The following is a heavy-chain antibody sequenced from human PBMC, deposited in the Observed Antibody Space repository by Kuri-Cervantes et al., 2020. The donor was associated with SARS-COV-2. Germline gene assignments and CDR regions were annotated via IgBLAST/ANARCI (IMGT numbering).Heavy chain of an antibody. CDR1: GYTLTELS. Sequence: ASVKVSCKVSGYTLTELSMHWVRQAPGKGLEWMGGFDPEDGETIYAQKFQGRVTMTRDTSTSTVYMELSSLTSEDTAIYYRYCAPKEGFDSWGQGTLVTVSS. V-gene: IGHV1-24*01. J-gene: IGHJ4*02. CDR2: FDPEDGET. CDR3: YCAPKEGFDS. D-gene: IGHD2-21*01.